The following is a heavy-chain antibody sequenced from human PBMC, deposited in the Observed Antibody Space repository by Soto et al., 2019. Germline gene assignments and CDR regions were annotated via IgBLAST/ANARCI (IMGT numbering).Heavy chain of an antibody. Sequence: QVQLVQSGAEVKKPGASVKVSCEASGGTFNTYTINWVRQAHGRGLEWVGQIVPMYDSVNYAENFQGRVTITAEKSTKTAYMELTSIRSEDTALYFCASWRSYSGSYCFDYWGKGTMVTVSS. J-gene: IGHJ4*02. D-gene: IGHD1-26*01. CDR1: GGTFNTYT. CDR3: ASWRSYSGSYCFDY. V-gene: IGHV1-69*06. CDR2: IVPMYDSV.